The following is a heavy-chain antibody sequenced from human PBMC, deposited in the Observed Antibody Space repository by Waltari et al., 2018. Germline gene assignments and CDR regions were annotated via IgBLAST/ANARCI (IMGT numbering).Heavy chain of an antibody. D-gene: IGHD1-1*01. CDR1: GLSVRNNY. V-gene: IGHV3-53*01. Sequence: VESGGGLIHPGGSLRLSCAASGLSVRNNYMHWVRQAPGKGLEWVSVIYTGEMTYYSDAVKGRFTISRDISKNMVYLQMNNLRAEDTALYYCARDTTSRERAGDWGQGTLVTVSS. J-gene: IGHJ4*02. CDR3: ARDTTSRERAGD. CDR2: IYTGEMT.